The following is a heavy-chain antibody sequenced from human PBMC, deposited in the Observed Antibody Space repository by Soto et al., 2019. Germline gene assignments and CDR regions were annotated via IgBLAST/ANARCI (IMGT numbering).Heavy chain of an antibody. J-gene: IGHJ6*02. V-gene: IGHV1-69*13. Sequence: SVKVSCKASGGTFSNYAISWVRQAPGQGLEWMGGIIPSFGTSNYAQKFQGRVTITADESTSTAYMELSSLRSEDTAVYYCARSVCSSTSCYVIYYGMDVWGQGTTVTVSS. CDR2: IIPSFGTS. CDR1: GGTFSNYA. D-gene: IGHD2-2*01. CDR3: ARSVCSSTSCYVIYYGMDV.